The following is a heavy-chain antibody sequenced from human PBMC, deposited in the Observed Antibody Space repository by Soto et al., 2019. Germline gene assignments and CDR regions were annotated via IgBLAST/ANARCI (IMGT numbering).Heavy chain of an antibody. CDR1: GGTLSSYA. CDR3: ARDFYDSSGYYLNWFDP. Sequence: SVKVSCKASGGTLSSYAISWVRQAPGQGLEWMGGIIPIFGTANYAQKFQGRVTITADESTSTAYMELSSLRSEDTAVYYCARDFYDSSGYYLNWFDPWGQGTLVTVSS. CDR2: IIPIFGTA. V-gene: IGHV1-69*13. D-gene: IGHD3-22*01. J-gene: IGHJ5*02.